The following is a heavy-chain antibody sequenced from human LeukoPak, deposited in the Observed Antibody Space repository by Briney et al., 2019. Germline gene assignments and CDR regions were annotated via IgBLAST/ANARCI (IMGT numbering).Heavy chain of an antibody. CDR3: AKCACSGGSCYPLY. CDR1: GFTFSSYA. D-gene: IGHD2-15*01. V-gene: IGHV3-23*01. CDR2: ISGSGGST. J-gene: IGHJ4*02. Sequence: PGGSLRLSCAASGFTFSSYAMSWVRQAPGKGLEWVSAISGSGGSTYYADSVKGRFTISRVNSKNTLYLQMNSLRAEDTAVYYCAKCACSGGSCYPLYWGQGTLVTVSS.